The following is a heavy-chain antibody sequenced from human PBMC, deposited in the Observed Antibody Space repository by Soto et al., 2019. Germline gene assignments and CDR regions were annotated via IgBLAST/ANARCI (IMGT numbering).Heavy chain of an antibody. CDR1: GFTFSSYA. Sequence: PGGSLRLSCAASGFTFSSYAMSWVRQAPGKGLEWVSAISGSGGSTYYADSVKGRFTISRDNSKNTLYLQMNSLRAEDTAVYYCAKRAPGYCTNGVCYFDYWGQGTLVTVSS. V-gene: IGHV3-23*01. J-gene: IGHJ4*02. CDR2: ISGSGGST. CDR3: AKRAPGYCTNGVCYFDY. D-gene: IGHD2-8*01.